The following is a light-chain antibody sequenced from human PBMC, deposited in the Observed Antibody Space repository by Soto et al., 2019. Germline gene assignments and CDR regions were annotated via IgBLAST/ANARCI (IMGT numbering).Light chain of an antibody. CDR3: SSYTSSSNLL. V-gene: IGLV2-14*01. J-gene: IGLJ1*01. CDR1: SRDVGGYNY. Sequence: QSVLTQPASVSGSPGQSITISCTGTSRDVGGYNYVSWYQQHPGKAPKLMIYEVSNRPSGVSNRFSGSKSGNTASLTISGLQADDEADYYCSSYTSSSNLLFRTGTKVT. CDR2: EVS.